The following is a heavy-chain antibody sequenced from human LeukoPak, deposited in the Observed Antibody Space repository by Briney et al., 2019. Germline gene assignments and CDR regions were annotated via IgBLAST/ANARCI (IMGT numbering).Heavy chain of an antibody. CDR2: INHSGST. CDR1: GGSFSGYY. V-gene: IGHV4-34*01. CDR3: ARGGHCSGGSCYFFDY. J-gene: IGHJ4*02. Sequence: SETLSLTCAVYGGSFSGYYWSWIRQPPGKGLEWIGEINHSGSTNYNPSLKSRVTISVDTSKNQFSLKLSSVTAADTAVYYCARGGHCSGGSCYFFDYWGQGTLVTVSS. D-gene: IGHD2-15*01.